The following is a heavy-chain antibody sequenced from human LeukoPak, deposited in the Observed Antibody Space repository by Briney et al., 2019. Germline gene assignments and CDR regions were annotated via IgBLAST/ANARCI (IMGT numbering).Heavy chain of an antibody. CDR1: GGSISSYY. Sequence: KTSETLSLTCTVSGGSISSYYWSWIRQPAGKGLEWIGRIYTSGSTNYNYNPSLKSRVTTSVDTSKNQFSLKMSSVTAADTAVYYCARDPNSALWGQGTLVTVSS. CDR3: ARDPNSAL. J-gene: IGHJ4*02. V-gene: IGHV4-4*07. D-gene: IGHD2-21*01. CDR2: IYTSGST.